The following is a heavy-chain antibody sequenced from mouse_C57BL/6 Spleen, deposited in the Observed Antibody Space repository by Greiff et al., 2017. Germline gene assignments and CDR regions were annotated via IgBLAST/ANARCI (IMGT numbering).Heavy chain of an antibody. J-gene: IGHJ1*03. Sequence: DVKLVESGGDLVKPGGSLKLSCAASGFTFSNYGMSWVRQTPDKRLEWVATISSGGSYTYYPDSVKGRFTISRDNAKNTLYLQMSSLKSEDTAMYYGARHYYGSSHWYFDVWGTGTTVTVSS. V-gene: IGHV5-6*02. D-gene: IGHD1-1*01. CDR2: ISSGGSYT. CDR1: GFTFSNYG. CDR3: ARHYYGSSHWYFDV.